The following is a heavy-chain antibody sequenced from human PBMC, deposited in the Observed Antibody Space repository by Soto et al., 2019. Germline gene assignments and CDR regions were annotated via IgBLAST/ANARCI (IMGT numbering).Heavy chain of an antibody. CDR1: GFTFSGSA. CDR3: TQTDGQWLFHY. J-gene: IGHJ4*02. CDR2: IRSKANSYAT. V-gene: IGHV3-73*01. D-gene: IGHD6-19*01. Sequence: EVQLVESGGGLVQPGGSLKLSCAASGFTFSGSAMHWVRQASGKGLEWVGRIRSKANSYATAYAASVTGRFTISRDESKNTAYLQMNSLKTEDTAVYYCTQTDGQWLFHYWGQGTLVTVSS.